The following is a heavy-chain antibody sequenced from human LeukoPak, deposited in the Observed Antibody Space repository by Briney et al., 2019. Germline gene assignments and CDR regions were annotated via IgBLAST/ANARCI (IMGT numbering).Heavy chain of an antibody. V-gene: IGHV3-11*01. Sequence: GGSLRLSCAASGFTFSDYYMNWIRQTPGKGLEWVSYISSSGSIIYYADSVKGRFTISRDNAKNSVYLQMNSLRAEDTAVYYCARAATYNWNDVNYWGQGTLVTVSS. CDR3: ARAATYNWNDVNY. D-gene: IGHD1-20*01. CDR2: ISSSGSII. CDR1: GFTFSDYY. J-gene: IGHJ4*02.